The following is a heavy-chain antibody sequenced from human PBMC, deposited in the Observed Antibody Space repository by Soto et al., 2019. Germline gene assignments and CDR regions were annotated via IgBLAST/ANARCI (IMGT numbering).Heavy chain of an antibody. D-gene: IGHD1-26*01. Sequence: QVQLVESGGGVVQPGRSLRLSCAASGFTFSSYGMHWVRQAQGKGLEWVAVLSYDGSDKYYADSAKGRFTISRDNSKNTLFLQMNSLRAEDTAVDYCARVGTSGSYSYYYYYGMDVWGPGTTVTVSS. CDR2: LSYDGSDK. V-gene: IGHV3-30*03. CDR1: GFTFSSYG. J-gene: IGHJ6*02. CDR3: ARVGTSGSYSYYYYYGMDV.